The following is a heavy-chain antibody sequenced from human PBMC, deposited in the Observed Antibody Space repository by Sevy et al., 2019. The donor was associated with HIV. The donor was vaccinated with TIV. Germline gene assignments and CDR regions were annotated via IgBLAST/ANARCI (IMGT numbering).Heavy chain of an antibody. J-gene: IGHJ6*03. Sequence: GGSLRLSCAASGFTFSSYAMSWVRQTPGKGLEWVSAISGSGGSTYYADSVKGRFTISRDNSKNTLYLQMNSLRAEDTAVYYCAKWRPPAHYYYMDVWGKGTTVTVSS. CDR2: ISGSGGST. CDR3: AKWRPPAHYYYMDV. V-gene: IGHV3-23*01. CDR1: GFTFSSYA. D-gene: IGHD2-2*01.